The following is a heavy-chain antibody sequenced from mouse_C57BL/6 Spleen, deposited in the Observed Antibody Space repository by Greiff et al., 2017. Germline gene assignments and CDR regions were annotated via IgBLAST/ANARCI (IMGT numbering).Heavy chain of an antibody. J-gene: IGHJ3*01. CDR1: GYTFTSYW. V-gene: IGHV1-61*01. CDR3: ARTPYYGSSYEGWFAY. CDR2: IYPSDSET. D-gene: IGHD1-1*01. Sequence: QVHVKQPGAELVRPGSSVKLSCKASGYTFTSYWMDWVKQRPGQGLEWIGNIYPSDSETHYNQKFKDKATLTVDKSSSTAYMQLSSLTSEDSAVYYCARTPYYGSSYEGWFAYWGQGTLVTVSA.